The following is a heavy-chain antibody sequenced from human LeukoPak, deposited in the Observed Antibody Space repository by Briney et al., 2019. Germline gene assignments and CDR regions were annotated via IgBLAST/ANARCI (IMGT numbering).Heavy chain of an antibody. Sequence: GGSLRLSCAASGFTFSSYAMSWVRQAPGKGLEWMGIIYPGDSDTRYSPSFQGQVTISADKSISTAYLQWSSLKASDTAMYYCARHNNWNLPDYWGQGTLVTVSS. CDR2: IYPGDSDT. CDR1: GFTFSSYA. CDR3: ARHNNWNLPDY. J-gene: IGHJ4*02. V-gene: IGHV5-51*01. D-gene: IGHD1-1*01.